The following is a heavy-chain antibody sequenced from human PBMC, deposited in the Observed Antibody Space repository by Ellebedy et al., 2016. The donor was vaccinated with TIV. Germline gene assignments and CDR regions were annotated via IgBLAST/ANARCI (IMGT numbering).Heavy chain of an antibody. CDR1: GSSLTTSGVG. J-gene: IGHJ3*02. CDR2: IYWNDDK. D-gene: IGHD3-9*01. CDR3: AHPTRYFDWFDQAFDI. V-gene: IGHV2-5*01. Sequence: SGPTLVXPTQTLTLTCTLSGSSLTTSGVGVGWIRQPPGKALEWLALIYWNDDKRYSPSLKSRITITKDTSKNQVLLTMTNMDPVDTATYYCAHPTRYFDWFDQAFDIWGQGTMVTVSS.